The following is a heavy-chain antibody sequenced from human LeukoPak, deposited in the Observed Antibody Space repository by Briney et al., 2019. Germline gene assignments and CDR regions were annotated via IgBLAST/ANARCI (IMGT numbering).Heavy chain of an antibody. V-gene: IGHV4-30-4*08. D-gene: IGHD1-1*01. J-gene: IGHJ4*02. CDR1: GGSINSDAYY. CDR2: IGYTGDT. CDR3: ARHEAWLERVFDY. Sequence: SQTLSLTCTVSGGSINSDAYYRSWVRQHPEKGLDWIGYIGYTGDTYYNPSLRSRVTISVDTSKNQFSLKLSSVTAADTAVYYCARHEAWLERVFDYWGQGTLVTVSS.